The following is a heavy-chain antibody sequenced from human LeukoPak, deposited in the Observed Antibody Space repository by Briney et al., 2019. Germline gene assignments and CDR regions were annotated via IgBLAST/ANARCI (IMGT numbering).Heavy chain of an antibody. J-gene: IGHJ4*02. CDR2: IYYSGST. V-gene: IGHV4-59*01. Sequence: SETLSLTCTVSGGSISSYYWSWIRQPPGKGLEWIGYIYYSGSTNYNPSLKSRVTISVDTSKNQFSLKLSSVTAADPAVYYCARVLMWAAGTTTMTFDYWGQGTLVTVSS. CDR1: GGSISSYY. D-gene: IGHD6-13*01. CDR3: ARVLMWAAGTTTMTFDY.